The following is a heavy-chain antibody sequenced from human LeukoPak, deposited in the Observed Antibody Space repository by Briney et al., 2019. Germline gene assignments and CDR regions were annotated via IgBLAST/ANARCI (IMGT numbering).Heavy chain of an antibody. J-gene: IGHJ5*02. D-gene: IGHD2-21*02. CDR2: IYYSGST. V-gene: IGHV4-59*01. CDR3: ARVYCGGDCYHVIWFDP. CDR1: GASISNYY. Sequence: SETLSLTCTVSGASISNYYWSWIRQPPGKGLEWIGYIYYSGSTDYNPSLKNRVTISVDTSKNQFSLRLSSVTAADTAVYYCARVYCGGDCYHVIWFDPWGQGTLVTVSS.